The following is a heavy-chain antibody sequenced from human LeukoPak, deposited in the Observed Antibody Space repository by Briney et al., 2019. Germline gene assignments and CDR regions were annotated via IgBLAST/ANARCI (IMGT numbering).Heavy chain of an antibody. CDR2: ISSSSSYI. D-gene: IGHD3-22*01. CDR1: GFXFGSYS. CDR3: ARAITMKVVSSDAFDI. J-gene: IGHJ3*02. V-gene: IGHV3-21*01. Sequence: GGSLRLSCAASGFXFGSYSMDWVRQAPGKGLEWVSSISSSSSYIYYADSVKGRFTISRDNAKNSLYLQMNSLRAEDTAVYSCARAITMKVVSSDAFDIWGQGTMVTVSS.